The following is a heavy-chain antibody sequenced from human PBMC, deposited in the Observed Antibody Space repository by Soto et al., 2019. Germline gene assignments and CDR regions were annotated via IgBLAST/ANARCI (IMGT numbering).Heavy chain of an antibody. CDR1: GYTFTSYG. CDR2: ISAYNGDT. D-gene: IGHD3-10*01. J-gene: IGHJ5*02. V-gene: IGHV1-18*01. CDR3: ARFHISGITMVRGANWFDP. Sequence: QVQLVQSGAEVKKPGASVKVSCKASGYTFTSYGISWVRQAPGQGLEWMGWISAYNGDTNYVQKLQGRVTMTTDTSTSTAYMELRSLRSDDTAAYYCARFHISGITMVRGANWFDPWGQGTLVTVSS.